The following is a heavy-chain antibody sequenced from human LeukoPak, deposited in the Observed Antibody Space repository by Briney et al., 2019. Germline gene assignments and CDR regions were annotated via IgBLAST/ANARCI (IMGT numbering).Heavy chain of an antibody. V-gene: IGHV1-2*02. CDR1: GNTFTGYY. CDR2: INPDSGGT. J-gene: IGHJ5*02. Sequence: ASVKVSCKASGNTFTGYYMHWVRQAPGQGLEWMGWINPDSGGTNHAEKFQGRVTMTRDTSISTAYMELSRLRSDDTAVYYCARGGPPKTWIQLWGWFDPWGQGTLVTVSS. CDR3: ARGGPPKTWIQLWGWFDP. D-gene: IGHD5-18*01.